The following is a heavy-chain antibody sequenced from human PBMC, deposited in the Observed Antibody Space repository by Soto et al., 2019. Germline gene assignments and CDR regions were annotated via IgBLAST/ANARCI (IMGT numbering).Heavy chain of an antibody. D-gene: IGHD6-19*01. Sequence: QVQLVQSGAEVKKPGASVKVSCKASGYTFTSYDINWVRQATGQGLEWMGWMNPNSGNTGYAQKFQGRVTMTRNTSISTAYMELSSLRSEDTAVXXXXXXRTVAGNDYWGQGTLVTVSS. CDR3: XXXRTVAGNDY. V-gene: IGHV1-8*01. CDR2: MNPNSGNT. CDR1: GYTFTSYD. J-gene: IGHJ4*02.